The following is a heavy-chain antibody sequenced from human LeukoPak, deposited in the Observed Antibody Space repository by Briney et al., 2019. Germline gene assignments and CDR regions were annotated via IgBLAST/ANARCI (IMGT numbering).Heavy chain of an antibody. CDR3: AAREVDTVMVAY. J-gene: IGHJ4*02. CDR1: GFTVSSNY. V-gene: IGHV3-66*01. CDR2: IYSGGST. Sequence: GGSLRLSCAASGFTVSSNYMSWVRQAPGKGLEWVSVIYSGGSTYYADSVKGRFTISRDNSKNTLYLQMNSLRAEDTAVYYCAAREVDTVMVAYWGQGTLVTVSS. D-gene: IGHD5-18*01.